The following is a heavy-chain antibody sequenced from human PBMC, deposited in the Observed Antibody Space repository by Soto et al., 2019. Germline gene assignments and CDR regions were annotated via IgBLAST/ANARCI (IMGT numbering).Heavy chain of an antibody. CDR3: AKGRGGSGSLTPRVDF. V-gene: IGHV3-23*01. CDR2: ISGGGDTT. D-gene: IGHD3-10*01. Sequence: EVQLLESGGGLVQPGGSLRLSCAASGFTFNNYAMTWVRQAPGKGLEWVSAISGGGDTTSYADSVKGRFTVSRDGSKNTLYLQMSSLRDEDTALYYCAKGRGGSGSLTPRVDFWGQGTLVTVYS. CDR1: GFTFNNYA. J-gene: IGHJ4*02.